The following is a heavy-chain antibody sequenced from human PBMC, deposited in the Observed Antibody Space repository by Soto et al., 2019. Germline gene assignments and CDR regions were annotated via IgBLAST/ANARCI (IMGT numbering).Heavy chain of an antibody. V-gene: IGHV3-66*01. Sequence: EVQLVESGGGLVQTGGSLRLSCAASGISVSSNYMSWVRQAPGKGLQWVSLTYSGRNTYYADSVKGRFTISRDNSKNTLYLQMNSLRAEDTAVYSCAGDGRWGGDTLWGPGTLVTVSS. J-gene: IGHJ4*01. CDR3: AGDGRWGGDTL. CDR2: TYSGRNT. CDR1: GISVSSNY. D-gene: IGHD1-26*01.